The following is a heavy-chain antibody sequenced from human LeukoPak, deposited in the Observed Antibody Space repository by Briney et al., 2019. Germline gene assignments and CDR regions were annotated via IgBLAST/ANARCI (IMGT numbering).Heavy chain of an antibody. J-gene: IGHJ6*03. V-gene: IGHV4-4*07. Sequence: KPSETLSLTCSVSGGSMSSYYWSWIRQPARKGLEWIGRIYTSGSTNYNPSLKSRVTISVDTSKNQFSLKLSSVTAADTAVYYCARDAGFMVRGSRRGYDDYYYYMDVWGKGTTVTISS. CDR2: IYTSGST. D-gene: IGHD3-10*01. CDR1: GGSMSSYY. CDR3: ARDAGFMVRGSRRGYDDYYYYMDV.